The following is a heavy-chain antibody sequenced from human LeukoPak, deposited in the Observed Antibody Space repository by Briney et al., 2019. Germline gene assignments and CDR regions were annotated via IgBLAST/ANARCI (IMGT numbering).Heavy chain of an antibody. CDR2: INPSGGST. V-gene: IGHV1-46*01. CDR1: GYTFTSYY. CDR3: ARDPYDSSGYSYYYYMDV. Sequence: ASVKVSCKASGYTFTSYYMHWVRQAPGQGLEWMGIINPSGGSTSYAQKFQGRVTMTRDTSISTAYMELSRLRSDDTAVYYCARDPYDSSGYSYYYYMDVWGKGTTVTVSS. D-gene: IGHD3-22*01. J-gene: IGHJ6*03.